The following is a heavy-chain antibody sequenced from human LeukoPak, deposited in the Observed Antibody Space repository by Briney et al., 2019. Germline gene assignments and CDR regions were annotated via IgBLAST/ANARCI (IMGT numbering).Heavy chain of an antibody. CDR1: GYTFTSYG. Sequence: ASVKVSCKASGYTFTSYGISWVRQAPGQGLEWMGWISAYNGNTNYAQKLQGRVTMTTDTSTSTAYMELRSLRSDDTAVYYCARDPSYGYSSSWSDYWGQGTLVTVSS. J-gene: IGHJ4*02. D-gene: IGHD6-13*01. V-gene: IGHV1-18*01. CDR2: ISAYNGNT. CDR3: ARDPSYGYSSSWSDY.